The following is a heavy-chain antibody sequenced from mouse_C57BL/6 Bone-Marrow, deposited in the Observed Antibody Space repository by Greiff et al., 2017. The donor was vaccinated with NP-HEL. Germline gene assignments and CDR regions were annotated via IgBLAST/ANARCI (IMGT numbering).Heavy chain of an antibody. J-gene: IGHJ3*01. Sequence: QVQLQQPGAELVKPGASVKLSCKASGYTFTSYWMQWVKQRPGLGLEWIGEIDPSDSYTNYNQKFKGKATLTVDTSSSTAYMQLSSLTSEDSAVLYCARDEGDWAGFAYWGQGTLVTVSA. V-gene: IGHV1-50*01. CDR2: IDPSDSYT. D-gene: IGHD2-13*01. CDR3: ARDEGDWAGFAY. CDR1: GYTFTSYW.